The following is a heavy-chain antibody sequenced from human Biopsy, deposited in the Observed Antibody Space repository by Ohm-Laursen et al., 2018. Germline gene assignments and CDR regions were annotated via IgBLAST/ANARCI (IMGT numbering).Heavy chain of an antibody. D-gene: IGHD4-23*01. CDR2: ISYTGYT. CDR3: ARGSNDFGGLYFPR. Sequence: SDTLSLTCTVSGGSFTGHYWSGIRQPPGKGLGWIGHISYTGYTSYNASLKSRVTISVDTSRNHLSLRLSSLTAADTAVYYCARGSNDFGGLYFPRWGQGTLLTVSS. V-gene: IGHV4-59*11. CDR1: GGSFTGHY. J-gene: IGHJ4*02.